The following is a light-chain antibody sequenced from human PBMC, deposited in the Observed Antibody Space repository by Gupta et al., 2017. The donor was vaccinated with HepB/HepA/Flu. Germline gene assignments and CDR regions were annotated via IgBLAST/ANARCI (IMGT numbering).Light chain of an antibody. CDR1: SSKSGGNY. V-gene: IGLV1-51*01. CDR3: ATWESDGGV. Sequence: QSVLTQPPPVSATPGQKVTIPCSGSSSKSGGNYVSWYQQLPENAPKLLIDEKEKRPSGSPDRCSGSKSVTSATLGITGRKTGGEDDYYCATWESDGGVFGGGTKLTVL. CDR2: EKE. J-gene: IGLJ3*02.